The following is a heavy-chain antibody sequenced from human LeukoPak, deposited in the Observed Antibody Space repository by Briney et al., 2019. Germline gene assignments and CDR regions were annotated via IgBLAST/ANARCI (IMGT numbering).Heavy chain of an antibody. CDR3: ARDEDPYAFDI. V-gene: IGHV1-2*02. D-gene: IGHD2-15*01. CDR2: INPYSGGT. Sequence: APVKVSCKASGYTLTGYYMHWMRQAPGQGLEWMGWINPYSGGTNYAQKFQGRVTMTRDTPISTAYMELSRLRSDDTAMYYCARDEDPYAFDIWGQGTMVTVSS. J-gene: IGHJ3*02. CDR1: GYTLTGYY.